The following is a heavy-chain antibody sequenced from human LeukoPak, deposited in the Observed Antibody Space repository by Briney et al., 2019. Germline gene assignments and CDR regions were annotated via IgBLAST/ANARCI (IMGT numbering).Heavy chain of an antibody. D-gene: IGHD2-21*01. Sequence: GGSLRLSCAASGFTFSSYGMHWVRQAPGKGLEWVADIWYGGTYEYYADSVKGRFTISRDNAKNTLYLQMNSLRAEDTAVYYCTRDPTAPIAAPDDGGQGTLVTVS. V-gene: IGHV3-33*08. CDR3: TRDPTAPIAAPDD. J-gene: IGHJ4*02. CDR2: IWYGGTYE. CDR1: GFTFSSYG.